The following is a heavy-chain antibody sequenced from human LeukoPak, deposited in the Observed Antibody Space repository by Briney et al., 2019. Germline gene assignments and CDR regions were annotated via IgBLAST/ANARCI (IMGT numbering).Heavy chain of an antibody. D-gene: IGHD1-26*01. CDR2: SSSGGSTT. Sequence: GGSLRLSCAASGFTFSDYSMNWVRQAPGKGLEWVSYSSSGGSTTYYADSVRGRFTISRNNAKNSLYLQMNSLRAEDTAVYYCVRDDSGTQHYYYGMDVWGQGTTVIVS. J-gene: IGHJ6*02. CDR3: VRDDSGTQHYYYGMDV. V-gene: IGHV3-48*01. CDR1: GFTFSDYS.